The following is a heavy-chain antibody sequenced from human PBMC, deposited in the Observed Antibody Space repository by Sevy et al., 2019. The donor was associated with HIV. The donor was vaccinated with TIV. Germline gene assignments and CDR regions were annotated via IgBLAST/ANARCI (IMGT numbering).Heavy chain of an antibody. J-gene: IGHJ4*02. V-gene: IGHV3-23*01. CDR3: AKPVHFRGGSCFNY. D-gene: IGHD2-15*01. CDR1: GFTFSSYA. Sequence: GGSLRLSCAASGFTFSSYAMSWVRQAPGKGLEWVSAISGSGGSTYYADSVKGRFTISRDNSKNTLYLQMNSLRAEDAAVYYCAKPVHFRGGSCFNYWGQGTLVTVSS. CDR2: ISGSGGST.